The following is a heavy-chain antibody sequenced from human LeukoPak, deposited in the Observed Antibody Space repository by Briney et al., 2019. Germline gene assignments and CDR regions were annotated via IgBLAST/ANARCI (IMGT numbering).Heavy chain of an antibody. J-gene: IGHJ3*02. D-gene: IGHD3-22*01. CDR1: GFTFSDYS. V-gene: IGHV3-48*02. CDR3: ARGVNAFDI. Sequence: GGSLRLSCEASGFTFSDYSMNWVRQAPGKGLQWVSYISSTSNSISYADSLKGRFTISSDNAKNSLFLQMNSLRDEDTALYYCARGVNAFDIWGQGTMVTVSS. CDR2: ISSTSNSI.